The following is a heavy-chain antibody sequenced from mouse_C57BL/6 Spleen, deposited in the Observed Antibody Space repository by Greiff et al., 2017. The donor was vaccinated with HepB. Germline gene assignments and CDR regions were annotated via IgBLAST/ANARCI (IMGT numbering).Heavy chain of an antibody. Sequence: EVQLQQSGTVLARPGASVKMSCKTSGYTFTSYWMHWVKQRPGQGLEWIGAIYPGNSDTSYNQKVKGKAKLTAVTSASTAYMELSSLTNEDSAVYYCPRGSGTGAMDYWGQGTSVTVSS. V-gene: IGHV1-5*01. D-gene: IGHD4-1*01. J-gene: IGHJ4*01. CDR3: PRGSGTGAMDY. CDR2: IYPGNSDT. CDR1: GYTFTSYW.